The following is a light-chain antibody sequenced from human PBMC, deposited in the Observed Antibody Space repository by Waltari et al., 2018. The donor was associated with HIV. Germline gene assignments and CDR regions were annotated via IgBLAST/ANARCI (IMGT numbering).Light chain of an antibody. CDR1: TGPVTNYHY. CDR3: VLSYDADWV. Sequence: QAVVTQEPSLTVSPGGTVTLTCDSSTGPVTNYHYPYWFQQKPAQAPRTLIYDTSNRQSWTPARFSASLPGGKAALTLSGAQREDEADYYCVLSYDADWVFGGGTKLTVL. V-gene: IGLV7-46*01. CDR2: DTS. J-gene: IGLJ3*02.